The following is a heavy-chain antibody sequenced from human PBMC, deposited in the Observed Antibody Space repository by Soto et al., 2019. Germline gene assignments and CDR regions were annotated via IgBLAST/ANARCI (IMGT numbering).Heavy chain of an antibody. Sequence: QVQLQESGPGLVKPSQTLSLTCTVSGVSISSGDYYWSWIRQHPGKGLEWIGYIYYSGSTYYNPSLKSRVTXSXDXXKNQFSLKLSSVTAADTAVYYCARWWSGSRQGFDPWGQGTLVTVSS. CDR1: GVSISSGDYY. J-gene: IGHJ5*02. CDR3: ARWWSGSRQGFDP. CDR2: IYYSGST. V-gene: IGHV4-31*03. D-gene: IGHD3-3*01.